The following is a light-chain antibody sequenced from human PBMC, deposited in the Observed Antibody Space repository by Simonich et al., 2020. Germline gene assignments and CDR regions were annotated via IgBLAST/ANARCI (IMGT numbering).Light chain of an antibody. V-gene: IGKV4-1*01. J-gene: IGKJ2*01. CDR1: QSVLYSSNNKNY. Sequence: DIVMTQSPDSLAVSLGERATINCKSNQSVLYSSNNKNYLAWYQQKPGQPPKLLIYWASTRESGVPDRFRGSGSGTDFTLTISSLQAEDVAVYYCQQYYSTPRTFGQGTKLEIK. CDR2: WAS. CDR3: QQYYSTPRT.